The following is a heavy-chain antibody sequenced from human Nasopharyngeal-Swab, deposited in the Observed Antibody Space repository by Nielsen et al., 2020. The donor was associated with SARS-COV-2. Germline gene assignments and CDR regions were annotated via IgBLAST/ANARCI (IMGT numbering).Heavy chain of an antibody. D-gene: IGHD3-10*01. Sequence: SETLSLTCTVSGGSISSSSYYWGWLRQPPGKGLEWIGSIYYSGSTYYNPSLKSRVTISVDTSKNQFSLKLSSVTAADTAVYYCATMVYYYMDVWGKGTTVTVSS. CDR2: IYYSGST. CDR1: GGSISSSSYY. CDR3: ATMVYYYMDV. J-gene: IGHJ6*03. V-gene: IGHV4-39*01.